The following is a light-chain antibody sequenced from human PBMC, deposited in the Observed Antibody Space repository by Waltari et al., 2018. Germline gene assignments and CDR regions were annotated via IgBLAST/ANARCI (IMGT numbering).Light chain of an antibody. Sequence: EIVVTQSPATLSVSPGERDTLSCRTSPTITNNLAWYQQKPGQTPRLLIYGASTRAIGIPARFSGSGSGTEFTLTISSLQSEDFAVYYCQQYNNWLSVTFGQGTRLEI. J-gene: IGKJ5*01. CDR2: GAS. CDR3: QQYNNWLSVT. CDR1: PTITNN. V-gene: IGKV3-15*01.